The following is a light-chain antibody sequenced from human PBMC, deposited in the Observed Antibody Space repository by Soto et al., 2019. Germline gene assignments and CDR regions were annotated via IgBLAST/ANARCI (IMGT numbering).Light chain of an antibody. V-gene: IGLV1-44*01. CDR2: NDN. Sequence: QSVPTQAPSASGTPGQRVTISCSGSSSNIGTNTVNWYQQLPGTAPKLLIYNDNQRPSGVPDRFSGSKSDTSASLAISGLQSADEADYYCAAWDGSLKGVVFGGGTKVTVL. CDR3: AAWDGSLKGVV. J-gene: IGLJ2*01. CDR1: SSNIGTNT.